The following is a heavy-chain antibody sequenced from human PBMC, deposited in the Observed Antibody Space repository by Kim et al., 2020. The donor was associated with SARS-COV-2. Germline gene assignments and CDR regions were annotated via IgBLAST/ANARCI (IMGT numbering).Heavy chain of an antibody. CDR3: ARAGGVIFSIDAFDI. Sequence: ASVKVSCKASGYTFTGYYMHWVRQAPGQGLEWMGWINPNSGGTNYAQKFQGRVTMTRDTSISTAYMELSRLRSDDTAVYYCARAGGVIFSIDAFDIWGQGTMVTVSS. D-gene: IGHD3-16*02. CDR1: GYTFTGYY. V-gene: IGHV1-2*02. CDR2: INPNSGGT. J-gene: IGHJ3*02.